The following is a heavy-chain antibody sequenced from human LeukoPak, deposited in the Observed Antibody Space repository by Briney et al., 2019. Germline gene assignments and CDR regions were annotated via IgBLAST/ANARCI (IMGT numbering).Heavy chain of an antibody. CDR1: SGPIYGHN. CDR3: ARGTYFYGYGGTDY. J-gene: IGHJ4*02. CDR2: INHSGST. V-gene: IGHV4-34*01. Sequence: SHTLTFTCYSPSGPIYGHNWTWIPHPPPNGPHSTPEINHSGSTNYNPSLKRRVTISVDTSKNQFSLKLSSVTAADTAVYYCARGTYFYGYGGTDYWGQGTLVTVSS. D-gene: IGHD5-18*01.